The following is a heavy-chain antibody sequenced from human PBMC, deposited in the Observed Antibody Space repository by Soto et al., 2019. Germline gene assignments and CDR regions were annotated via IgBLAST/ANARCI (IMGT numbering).Heavy chain of an antibody. V-gene: IGHV3-66*01. Sequence: EVQLVESGGGLVQPGESLRLSCAASGFTVSSNYMSWVRQAPGKGLEWVSVIYSGGSTYYADSVKGRFTISRDNSKNTLYLQMNSLRAEDTAVYYCARASYDFWSGYYTYYYYGMDVWGQGTTVTVSS. CDR3: ARASYDFWSGYYTYYYYGMDV. J-gene: IGHJ6*02. D-gene: IGHD3-3*01. CDR1: GFTVSSNY. CDR2: IYSGGST.